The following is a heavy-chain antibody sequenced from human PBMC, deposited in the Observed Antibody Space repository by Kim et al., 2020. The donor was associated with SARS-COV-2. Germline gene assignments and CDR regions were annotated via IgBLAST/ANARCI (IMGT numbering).Heavy chain of an antibody. V-gene: IGHV1-18*01. CDR3: ARVRYFDSPTPVDV. CDR2: ISAYNGNT. J-gene: IGHJ6*02. D-gene: IGHD3-9*01. CDR1: GYTFTSYG. Sequence: ASVKVSCKASGYTFTSYGISWVRQAPGQGLEWMGWISAYNGNTNYAQKLQGRVTMTTDTSTSTAYMELRSLRSDDTAVYYCARVRYFDSPTPVDVWGQGTTVTVSS.